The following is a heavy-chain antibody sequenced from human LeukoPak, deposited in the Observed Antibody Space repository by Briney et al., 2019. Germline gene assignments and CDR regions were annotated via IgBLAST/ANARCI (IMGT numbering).Heavy chain of an antibody. CDR2: INAGNGNT. Sequence: ASVKVSCKASGFTFTNHALQWVRQAPGQRLEWMGWINAGNGNTKYSQQFQGRVTITRDTSASTAYMELSSLRSEDTAVYYCARKYSGSPPDYWGQRTLVTVSS. V-gene: IGHV1-3*01. CDR3: ARKYSGSPPDY. J-gene: IGHJ4*02. D-gene: IGHD1-26*01. CDR1: GFTFTNHA.